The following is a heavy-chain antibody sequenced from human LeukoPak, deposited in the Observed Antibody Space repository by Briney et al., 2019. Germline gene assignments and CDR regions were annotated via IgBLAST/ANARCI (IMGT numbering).Heavy chain of an antibody. D-gene: IGHD1-26*01. J-gene: IGHJ4*02. CDR3: ARIVGGSYCIDY. V-gene: IGHV3-53*04. CDR1: GGSISSSSYY. CDR2: IYSGGST. Sequence: ETLSLTCTVSGGSISSSSYYWGWVRQAPGKGLEWVSVIYSGGSTYYADSVKGRFTISRHNSKNTLFLQMNSLRAEDTAVYYCARIVGGSYCIDYWGQGTLVTVSS.